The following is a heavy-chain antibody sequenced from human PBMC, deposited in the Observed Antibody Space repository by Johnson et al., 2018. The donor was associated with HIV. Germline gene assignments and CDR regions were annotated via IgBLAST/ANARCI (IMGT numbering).Heavy chain of an antibody. CDR1: GFTFSSSW. D-gene: IGHD3-22*01. Sequence: VQLVESGGGLVQPGGSLRLSCAASGFTFSSSWMDWVRQAPGKGLEWVANIKEDGSAKHYWDSVKGRFTSYRDNARNSLDLQMNSLRAEDTAVYCCARDRGYDAFDIWGQGTMVTVSS. CDR2: IKEDGSAK. V-gene: IGHV3-7*01. J-gene: IGHJ3*02. CDR3: ARDRGYDAFDI.